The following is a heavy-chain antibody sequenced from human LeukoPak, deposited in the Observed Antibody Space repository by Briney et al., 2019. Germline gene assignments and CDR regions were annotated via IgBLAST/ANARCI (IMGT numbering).Heavy chain of an antibody. CDR3: ARDYYSLERLVGAFDY. CDR1: GYNFNSYY. CDR2: INPSGGST. J-gene: IGHJ4*02. Sequence: ASVKVSCKTSGYNFNSYYIHWVRQAPGQGLEWMGIINPSGGSTTYTQNFQGRVTMTWDTSTSTVYMELNRLRSEDTAVYYCARDYYSLERLVGAFDYWGQGTLVTVSS. D-gene: IGHD1-1*01. V-gene: IGHV1-46*02.